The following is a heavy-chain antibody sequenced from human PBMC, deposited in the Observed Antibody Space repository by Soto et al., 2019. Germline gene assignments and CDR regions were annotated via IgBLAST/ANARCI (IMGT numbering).Heavy chain of an antibody. CDR3: AKDSLRGYCSGGSCVDSVTHFDY. D-gene: IGHD2-15*01. Sequence: PGGSLRLSCAASGFTFSSYGMHWVRQAPGKGLEWVAVISYDGSNKYYADSVKGRFTISRDNSKNTLYLQMNSLRAEDTAVYYCAKDSLRGYCSGGSCVDSVTHFDYWGQGTLVTVSS. J-gene: IGHJ4*02. V-gene: IGHV3-30*18. CDR1: GFTFSSYG. CDR2: ISYDGSNK.